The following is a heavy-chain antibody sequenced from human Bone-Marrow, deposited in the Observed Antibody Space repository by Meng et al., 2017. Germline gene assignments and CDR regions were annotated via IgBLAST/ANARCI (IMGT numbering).Heavy chain of an antibody. CDR1: GYTFTDYA. CDR3: ARDSPLDGYSLLDY. Sequence: QVQLVQSGSELKEPGASVKISCKASGYTFTDYAMNWVRQAPGQGLEWMGWINTDTKNPTYAQGFTGRFVFSLDTSVSTAYLQINSLRADDTAVYYCARDSPLDGYSLLDYWGQGTLVTVSS. V-gene: IGHV7-4-1*02. D-gene: IGHD5-24*01. CDR2: INTDTKNP. J-gene: IGHJ4*02.